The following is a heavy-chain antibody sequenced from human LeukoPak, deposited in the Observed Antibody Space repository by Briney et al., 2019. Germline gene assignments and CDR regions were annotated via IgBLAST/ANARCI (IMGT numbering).Heavy chain of an antibody. V-gene: IGHV4-30-2*01. D-gene: IGHD1-1*01. Sequence: SETLSLTCTVSGGSISSGGYYWSWIRQPPGKGLEWIGYIYHSGSTYYNPSLKSRVTISVDGSKNQFSLKLSSVTAADTAVYYCARDRRLERPRSDAFDIWGQGTMVTVSS. CDR3: ARDRRLERPRSDAFDI. CDR1: GGSISSGGYY. J-gene: IGHJ3*02. CDR2: IYHSGST.